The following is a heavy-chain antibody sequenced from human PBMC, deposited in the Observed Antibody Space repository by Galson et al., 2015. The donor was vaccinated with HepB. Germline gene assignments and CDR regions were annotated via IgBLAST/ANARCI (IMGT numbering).Heavy chain of an antibody. V-gene: IGHV4-59*01. J-gene: IGHJ2*01. D-gene: IGHD6-19*01. Sequence: LSLTYTVSGGSISSSYWNWIRRPPGKGLEWIGYISYSGSTSYNPSLKSRVAISVDASKTQVSLKLSSVTAADTAVYYCARIPTMYSSYDLWGRGTLVTVSS. CDR2: ISYSGST. CDR3: ARIPTMYSSYDL. CDR1: GGSISSSY.